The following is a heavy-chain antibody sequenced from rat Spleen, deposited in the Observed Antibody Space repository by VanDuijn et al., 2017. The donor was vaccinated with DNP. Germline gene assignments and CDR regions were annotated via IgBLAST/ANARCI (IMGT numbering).Heavy chain of an antibody. CDR2: IWSGGST. CDR3: TSPGLYYEGYSTYWYFDF. CDR1: GFPLTSNS. J-gene: IGHJ1*01. D-gene: IGHD1-12*03. Sequence: QVQLKESGPGLVQPSQTLSLTCTVSGFPLTSNSVHWVRQPPGKGLEWVGTIWSGGSTDYNSGLKSRVSISRDTSKNQVFLKMNSLQIQDTAIYFCTSPGLYYEGYSTYWYFDFWGPGTMVTVSS. V-gene: IGHV2-1*01.